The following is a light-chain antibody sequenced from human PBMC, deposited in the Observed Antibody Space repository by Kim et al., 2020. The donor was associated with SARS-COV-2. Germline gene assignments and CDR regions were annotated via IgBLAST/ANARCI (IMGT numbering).Light chain of an antibody. Sequence: DSQLTQSPSSLSASIGDRVTITCRTSQGVCSYLNWYQHKPGRAPILLIYETSTLVSGVPSRFRGGRSGTDYTLTIDFLQREDFANYYCQQSDIFSWTFGQGTKLDIK. CDR1: QGVCSY. CDR3: QQSDIFSWT. V-gene: IGKV1-39*01. CDR2: ETS. J-gene: IGKJ1*01.